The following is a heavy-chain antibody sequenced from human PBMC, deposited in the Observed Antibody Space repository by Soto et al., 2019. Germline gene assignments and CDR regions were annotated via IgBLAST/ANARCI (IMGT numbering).Heavy chain of an antibody. Sequence: GGSLRLSCAASGFTFSSYSMNWFRQAPGKGLEWVSSISSSSSYIYYADSVKGRFTISRDNAKNSLYLQMNSLRAEDTAVYYCARDRGFQGYYDFWSGYYTGPWDYWGQGTLVTVS. V-gene: IGHV3-21*01. CDR2: ISSSSSYI. CDR3: ARDRGFQGYYDFWSGYYTGPWDY. J-gene: IGHJ4*02. D-gene: IGHD3-3*01. CDR1: GFTFSSYS.